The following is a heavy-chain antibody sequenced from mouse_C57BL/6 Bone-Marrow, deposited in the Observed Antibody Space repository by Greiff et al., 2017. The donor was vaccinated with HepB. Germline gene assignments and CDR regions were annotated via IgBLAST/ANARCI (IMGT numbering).Heavy chain of an antibody. CDR2: INPSNGGT. Sequence: QVQLQQPGPELVKPGASVKLSCKASGYTFTSYWMHWVKQRPGQGLEWIGNINPSNGGTNYNEKFKSKATLTVDKSSSTAYMQHSSLTTEDSAVYYCARCLNYSNFYYFDYWGQGTTLTVSS. CDR3: ARCLNYSNFYYFDY. CDR1: GYTFTSYW. D-gene: IGHD2-5*01. V-gene: IGHV1-53*01. J-gene: IGHJ2*01.